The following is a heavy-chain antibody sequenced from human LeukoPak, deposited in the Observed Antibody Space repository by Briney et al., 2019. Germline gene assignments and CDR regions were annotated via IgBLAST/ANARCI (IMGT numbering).Heavy chain of an antibody. V-gene: IGHV3-74*01. D-gene: IGHD3-10*01. CDR1: GFTFSAYW. CDR3: ARLGSGSTLDC. J-gene: IGHJ4*02. CDR2: INSDGSST. Sequence: PGGSLRLSCAASGFTFSAYWMHWVRQTPGKGLLWVSRINSDGSSTSHADSVKGRFTISRDNAKNTLYLQMNSLRAEDTAVYYCARLGSGSTLDCWGQGILVTVSS.